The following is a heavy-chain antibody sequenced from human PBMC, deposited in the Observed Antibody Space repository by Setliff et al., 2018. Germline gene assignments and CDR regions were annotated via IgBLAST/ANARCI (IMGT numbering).Heavy chain of an antibody. CDR1: GFTFKNYG. CDR3: ARHRRDSSGNYFVGLYYFDY. J-gene: IGHJ4*02. Sequence: GGSLRLSCVASGFTFKNYGMHWVRQAPGKGLEWVAVIWYDGNNKDHADSVKGRFTISRDNSKNTLYLQMDSLRVEDTAVYYCARHRRDSSGNYFVGLYYFDYWGQGTPVTVSS. CDR2: IWYDGNNK. V-gene: IGHV3-33*01. D-gene: IGHD3-22*01.